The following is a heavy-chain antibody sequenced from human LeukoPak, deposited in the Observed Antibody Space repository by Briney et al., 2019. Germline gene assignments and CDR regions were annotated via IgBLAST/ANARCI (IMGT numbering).Heavy chain of an antibody. V-gene: IGHV3-23*01. CDR1: GFTFSSYA. D-gene: IGHD6-13*01. Sequence: GGSLRLSCAASGFTFSSYAMSWVGQAPGKGPEWVSAISGSGGSTYYADSVKGRFTISRDNSKNTLYLQMNSLRAEDTAVYYCAKDELANYYFDYWGQGTLVTVSS. CDR3: AKDELANYYFDY. CDR2: ISGSGGST. J-gene: IGHJ4*02.